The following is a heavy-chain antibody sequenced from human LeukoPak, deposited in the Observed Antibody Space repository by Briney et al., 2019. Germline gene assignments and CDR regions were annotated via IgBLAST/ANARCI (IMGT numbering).Heavy chain of an antibody. CDR2: ISTSSTTI. D-gene: IGHD1-26*01. J-gene: IGHJ4*02. CDR1: GFSFSDYD. Sequence: GGSLRLSCAASGFSFSDYDMNWVRQAPGKGLEWVAWISTSSTTIYYADSVKGRFTISRDNAKNSLYLQMNSLRAEDTAFYYCAREVGRGSDYFDYWGQGTLVTVSS. V-gene: IGHV3-48*01. CDR3: AREVGRGSDYFDY.